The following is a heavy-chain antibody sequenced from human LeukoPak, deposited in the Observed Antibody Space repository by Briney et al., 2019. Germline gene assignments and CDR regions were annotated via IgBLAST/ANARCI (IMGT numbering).Heavy chain of an antibody. D-gene: IGHD5-24*01. V-gene: IGHV3-30-3*01. J-gene: IGHJ4*02. CDR2: ISYDGSNK. Sequence: GGSLRLSCAASGFTFSSYAMHWVRQAPGKGLEWVAVISYDGSNKYYADSVKGRFTISRDNSKNTLYLQMNSLRAEDTAVYYCASSTDGYYDYWGQGTLVTVSS. CDR3: ASSTDGYYDY. CDR1: GFTFSSYA.